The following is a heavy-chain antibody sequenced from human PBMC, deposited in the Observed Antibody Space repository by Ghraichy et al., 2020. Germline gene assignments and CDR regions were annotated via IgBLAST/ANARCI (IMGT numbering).Heavy chain of an antibody. CDR1: GFTFSSYS. V-gene: IGHV3-21*01. Sequence: ETLSLTCAASGFTFSSYSMNWVRQAPGKGLEWVSSISSSSSYIYYADSVKGRFTISRDNAKNSLYLQMNSLRAEDTAVYYCARGSIAAADYWGQGTLVTVSS. CDR2: ISSSSSYI. J-gene: IGHJ4*02. D-gene: IGHD6-13*01. CDR3: ARGSIAAADY.